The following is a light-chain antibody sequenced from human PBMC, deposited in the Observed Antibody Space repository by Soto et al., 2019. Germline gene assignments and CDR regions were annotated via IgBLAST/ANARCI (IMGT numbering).Light chain of an antibody. J-gene: IGKJ4*01. V-gene: IGKV3-15*01. CDR1: QSVSSN. CDR2: GAS. Sequence: EIVMTQSPATLSVSPGERATLSCRASQSVSSNLAWYQQKPGQAPRLLIYGASTRATGIPARFSGSGSGTEFTLTISSLQSEYFAVYYCQQYNNPRTFGGGTKVEIK. CDR3: QQYNNPRT.